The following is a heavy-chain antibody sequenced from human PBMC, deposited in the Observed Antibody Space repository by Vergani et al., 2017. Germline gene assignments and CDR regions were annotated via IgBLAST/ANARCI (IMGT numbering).Heavy chain of an antibody. J-gene: IGHJ5*02. CDR1: GYTFSTYG. Sequence: QVQLVQSGAEVKKPGASVQVSCKASGYTFSTYGISWVRQAPGQGLEWMGWISAYNGNTNYPEKFQGRLTMTTDTSTRTAYMELRSLRSDDTAVYYCARVXGATKGPPRNWFDPWGQGTLVTVSS. D-gene: IGHD1-26*01. CDR2: ISAYNGNT. V-gene: IGHV1-18*01. CDR3: ARVXGATKGPPRNWFDP.